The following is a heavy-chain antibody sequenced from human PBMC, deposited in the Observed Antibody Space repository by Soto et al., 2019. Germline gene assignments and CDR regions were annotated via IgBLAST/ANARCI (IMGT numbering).Heavy chain of an antibody. CDR3: AREPMGYFDY. CDR1: GFTFSSYG. D-gene: IGHD1-26*01. V-gene: IGHV3-33*01. J-gene: IGHJ4*02. Sequence: QVQLVESGGGVVQPGRSLRLSCAASGFTFSSYGMHWVRQAPGKGLEWVAVIWYDGSNKYYADSVKGRFTISRDNSENTLYLQMNSLRAEDTAVYYCAREPMGYFDYWGQGTLVTVSS. CDR2: IWYDGSNK.